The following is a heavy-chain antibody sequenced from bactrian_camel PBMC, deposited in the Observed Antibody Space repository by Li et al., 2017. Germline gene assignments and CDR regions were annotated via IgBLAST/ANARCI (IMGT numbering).Heavy chain of an antibody. Sequence: HVQLVESGGGSVQAGGSLRLSCVASGSLYSGACVGWLRQAPGKEREGVAAIDSGGIASYADPVKSRFTISKDNANNTVNLQLTSPKTEDTAVYYCATEYDAKKKGQGTQVTVS. J-gene: IGHJ4*01. CDR1: GSLYSGAC. V-gene: IGHV3S53*01. D-gene: IGHD3*01. CDR2: IDSGGIA.